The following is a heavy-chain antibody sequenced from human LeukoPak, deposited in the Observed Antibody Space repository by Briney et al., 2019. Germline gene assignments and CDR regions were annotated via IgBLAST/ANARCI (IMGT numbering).Heavy chain of an antibody. Sequence: PXRSLRLSCAASGFTFSSYAMHWVRQAPGKGLEWVAVISYDGSNKYYADSVKGRFTISRDNSKNTLYLQMNSLRAEDTAVYYCARPIAVAGLFDYWGQGTLVTVSS. D-gene: IGHD6-19*01. CDR3: ARPIAVAGLFDY. CDR1: GFTFSSYA. CDR2: ISYDGSNK. J-gene: IGHJ4*02. V-gene: IGHV3-30*04.